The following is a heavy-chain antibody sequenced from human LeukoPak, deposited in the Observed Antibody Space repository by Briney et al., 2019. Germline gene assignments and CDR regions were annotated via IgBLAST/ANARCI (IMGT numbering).Heavy chain of an antibody. CDR1: GGSISSGGYY. D-gene: IGHD4-17*01. V-gene: IGHV4-30-4*08. Sequence: SETLSLTCTVSGGSISSGGYYWSWIRQHPGKGLEWIGYIYYSGSTYYNPSLKSRVTISVDTSKNQFSLKLSSVTAADTAVYYCARADPTYGDSDDAFDIWGQGTMVTVSS. CDR3: ARADPTYGDSDDAFDI. CDR2: IYYSGST. J-gene: IGHJ3*02.